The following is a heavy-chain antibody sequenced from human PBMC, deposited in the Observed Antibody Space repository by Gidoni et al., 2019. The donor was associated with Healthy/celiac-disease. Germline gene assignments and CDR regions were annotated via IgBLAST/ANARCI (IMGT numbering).Heavy chain of an antibody. CDR3: ARSEADYDY. J-gene: IGHJ4*02. D-gene: IGHD3-16*01. CDR1: GNTFTGYY. V-gene: IGHV1-2*02. CDR2: INPNSGGT. Sequence: QVQLVQSGADVKKPGASVKVPCTASGNTFTGYYMHWVGQAPGQGLEWMGWINPNSGGTNDAQKFQGRVTMTRDTSISTAYMELSRLRSDDKAVYYCARSEADYDYWGQGTLVTVSS.